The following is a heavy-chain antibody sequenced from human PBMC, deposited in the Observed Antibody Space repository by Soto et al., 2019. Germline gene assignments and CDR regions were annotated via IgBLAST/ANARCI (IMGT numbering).Heavy chain of an antibody. CDR2: IYYSGST. J-gene: IGHJ6*03. CDR1: GGSISSYY. CDR3: ARLWYCSSTSCYAPYYYYYMDV. V-gene: IGHV4-59*08. Sequence: SETLSLTCTVSGGSISSYYWSWIRQPPGKGLEWIGYIYYSGSTNYNPSLKSRVTISVDTSKNQFSLKLSSVTAADTAVYYFARLWYCSSTSCYAPYYYYYMDVWGKGTTVTVSS. D-gene: IGHD2-2*01.